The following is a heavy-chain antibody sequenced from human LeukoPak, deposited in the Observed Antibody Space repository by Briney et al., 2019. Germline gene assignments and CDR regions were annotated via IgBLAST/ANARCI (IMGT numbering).Heavy chain of an antibody. Sequence: GGSLRLSCAASGFTFSSYSMNWVRQAPGKGLECVAVISYDGSNKYYADSVKGRFTISRDNSKNTLYLQMNSLRAEDTAVYYCTRDGGSGSYVDYWGQGTLVTVSS. CDR2: ISYDGSNK. CDR1: GFTFSSYS. D-gene: IGHD1-26*01. CDR3: TRDGGSGSYVDY. J-gene: IGHJ4*02. V-gene: IGHV3-30*03.